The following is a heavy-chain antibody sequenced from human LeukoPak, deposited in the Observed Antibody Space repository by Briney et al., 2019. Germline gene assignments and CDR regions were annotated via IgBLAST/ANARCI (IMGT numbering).Heavy chain of an antibody. V-gene: IGHV3-21*04. D-gene: IGHD5-18*01. Sequence: GGSLRLSCAASGFTFSSYSMNWVRQAPGKGLEWVSSISSSSSYIYYADSVKGRFTISRDNSKNTLYLQMNSLRAEDTAVYYCAKDGSVDTADCWGQGTLVTVSS. J-gene: IGHJ4*02. CDR1: GFTFSSYS. CDR3: AKDGSVDTADC. CDR2: ISSSSSYI.